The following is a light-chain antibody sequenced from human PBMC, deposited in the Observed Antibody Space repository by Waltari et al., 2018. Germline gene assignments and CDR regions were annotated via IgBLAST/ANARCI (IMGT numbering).Light chain of an antibody. V-gene: IGKV3D-15*01. CDR3: LQRSNWPLT. CDR2: GAS. CDR1: QSVSST. Sequence: EIVMTQFPATLSLSPGERATLSCRASQSVSSTLAWYQQKPGQAPSLLFYGASSRATGIPDRFSGSGSGTDFILTISSLEPEDVGVYYCLQRSNWPLTFGPGTKLDIK. J-gene: IGKJ3*01.